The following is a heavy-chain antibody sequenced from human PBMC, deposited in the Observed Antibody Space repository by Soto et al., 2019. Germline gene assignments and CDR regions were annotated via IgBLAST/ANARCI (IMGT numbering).Heavy chain of an antibody. V-gene: IGHV1-69*13. D-gene: IGHD3-10*01. CDR3: ARQMNRGVIFDY. Sequence: GASVKVSCKTSGCIFSDYALSWVRQAPGQGLEWMGRIIPIFGTTIYAQKFHGRVTITADEPTSTAFMELSSLRSEDTAVYYCARQMNRGVIFDYWGQGTLVTVSS. J-gene: IGHJ4*02. CDR1: GCIFSDYA. CDR2: IIPIFGTT.